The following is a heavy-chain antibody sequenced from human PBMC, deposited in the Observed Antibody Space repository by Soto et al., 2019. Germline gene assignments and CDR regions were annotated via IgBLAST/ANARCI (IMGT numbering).Heavy chain of an antibody. CDR2: INAGNGNT. J-gene: IGHJ4*02. CDR3: ARDSTRHYCSSTSCYAPFDY. V-gene: IGHV1-3*01. Sequence: ASVKVSSKASGYTFTSYAMHWVRQAPGQRLEWMGWINAGNGNTKYSQKFQGRVTITRDTSASTAYMELSSLRSEDTAVYYCARDSTRHYCSSTSCYAPFDYWGQGTRVTVSS. CDR1: GYTFTSYA. D-gene: IGHD2-2*01.